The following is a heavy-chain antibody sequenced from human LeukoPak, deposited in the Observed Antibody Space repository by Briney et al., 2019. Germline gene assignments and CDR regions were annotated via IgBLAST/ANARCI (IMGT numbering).Heavy chain of an antibody. Sequence: PSETLSLTCAVYGGSFSGYYWSWIRQPPGKGLEWIGEINHSGSTNYNPSLKSRATISVDTSKNQFSLKLSSVTAADTAVYYCARHQDGYNFGALDYWGQGTLVTVSS. CDR3: ARHQDGYNFGALDY. D-gene: IGHD5-24*01. V-gene: IGHV4-34*01. CDR2: INHSGST. J-gene: IGHJ4*02. CDR1: GGSFSGYY.